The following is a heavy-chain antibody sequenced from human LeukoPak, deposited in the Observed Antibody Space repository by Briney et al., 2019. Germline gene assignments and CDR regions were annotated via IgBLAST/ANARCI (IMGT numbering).Heavy chain of an antibody. CDR2: ISYDGSNK. CDR3: ARGRNPHYSSSWYY. J-gene: IGHJ4*02. CDR1: GFTFSSYA. D-gene: IGHD6-13*01. Sequence: PGGPLRLSCAASGFTFSSYAMHWVRQAPGKGLEWVAVISYDGSNKYYADSVKGRFTISRDNSKNTLYLQMNSLRAEDTAVYYCARGRNPHYSSSWYYWGQGTLVTVSS. V-gene: IGHV3-30*04.